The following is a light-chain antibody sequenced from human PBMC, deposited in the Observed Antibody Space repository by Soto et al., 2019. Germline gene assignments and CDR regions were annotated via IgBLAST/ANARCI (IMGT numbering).Light chain of an antibody. J-gene: IGKJ4*01. V-gene: IGKV1D-12*01. CDR3: QQANSFPLT. Sequence: DVQMTQSPSSVSASVGDRGTITCRASQGISSWLAWYQQKPGKAPKLMIYAASSLQSGVPSRISGSASRTDSTLTISSLQHEDVATYYCQQANSFPLTFGGGTKVEIK. CDR1: QGISSW. CDR2: AAS.